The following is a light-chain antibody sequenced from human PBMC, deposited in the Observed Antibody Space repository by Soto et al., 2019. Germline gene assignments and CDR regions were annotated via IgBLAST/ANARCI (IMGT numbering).Light chain of an antibody. CDR1: SSDVGSYNL. CDR3: CSYAGSSTYV. V-gene: IGLV2-23*01. CDR2: VGF. J-gene: IGLJ1*01. Sequence: QSALTQPASVSGSPGQSITISCTGTSSDVGSYNLVSWYQHHPGKAPKLMIYVGFKRPSGVSNRFSGSKSGNTASLTISGLQAEDEADYYCCSYAGSSTYVFGTGTKLTVL.